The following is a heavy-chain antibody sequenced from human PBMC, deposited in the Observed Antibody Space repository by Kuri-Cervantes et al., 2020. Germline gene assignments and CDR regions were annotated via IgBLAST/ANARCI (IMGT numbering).Heavy chain of an antibody. CDR2: IFPGDSDT. J-gene: IGHJ4*02. CDR3: ARHRSSTAVTGTFDY. CDR1: GYSFTSYW. V-gene: IGHV5-51*01. Sequence: GESLKISCKGSGYSFTSYWIGWVRQMPGKGLEWMGIIFPGDSDTIYSPSFQGQVTISVDRSINTAYLHWSSLKASDTAMYYCARHRSSTAVTGTFDYWGQGTLVTVSS. D-gene: IGHD6-19*01.